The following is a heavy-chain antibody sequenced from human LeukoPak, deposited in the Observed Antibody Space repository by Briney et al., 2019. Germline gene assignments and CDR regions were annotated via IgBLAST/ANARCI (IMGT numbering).Heavy chain of an antibody. CDR2: IGQDGSEN. CDR3: ARGGGWYFDY. CDR1: GFTFSNYW. Sequence: GGSLRLSCAASGFTFSNYWMNWVRQAPGKGLEWVASIGQDGSENYYVDSVKGRFTISRDNARNSLYLQMNSLRVEDTAVYYCARGGGWYFDYWGQGALITASS. V-gene: IGHV3-7*01. D-gene: IGHD6-19*01. J-gene: IGHJ4*02.